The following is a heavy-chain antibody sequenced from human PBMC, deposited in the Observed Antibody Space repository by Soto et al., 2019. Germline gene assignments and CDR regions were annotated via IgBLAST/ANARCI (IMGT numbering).Heavy chain of an antibody. CDR3: TKEQWLVTSLGWVDY. Sequence: PGGSLEISRASSRVTLSISVLDLFFQAPGKGLDWVSRIRVGGSKTYYADSVKGRLHIPRDNYQHTLNLQMDSLRAEDTAVYYCTKEQWLVTSLGWVDYWGTGPLVSVSS. V-gene: IGHV3-23*01. CDR2: IRVGGSKT. J-gene: IGHJ4*02. CDR1: RVTLSISV. D-gene: IGHD2-21*02.